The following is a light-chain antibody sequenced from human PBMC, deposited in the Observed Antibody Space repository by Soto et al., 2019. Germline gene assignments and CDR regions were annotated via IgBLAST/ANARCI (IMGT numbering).Light chain of an antibody. Sequence: PVLKHPASGSSSAGRARTISCTGTNSDVGGYNYVSWYQQHPGKAPKLMIYDVSNRPSWVSNRFSGSKSGNTASLTISGLQAEDEADYYCSSYTSSSTLYVFGTGTKVPVL. CDR3: SSYTSSSTLYV. CDR1: NSDVGGYNY. V-gene: IGLV2-14*01. J-gene: IGLJ1*01. CDR2: DVS.